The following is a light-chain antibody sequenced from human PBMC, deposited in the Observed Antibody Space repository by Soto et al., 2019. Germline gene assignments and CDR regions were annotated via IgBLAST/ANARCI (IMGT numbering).Light chain of an antibody. CDR2: GAS. Sequence: EIVLTQSPDTLSLSPGERATLSCRASQSVSSSYLAWYQQKPGQAPRLLIYGASNRATGIPDRFSGSGSGTEFTLTISSLQPDDFATYYCQQYNSYSFGQGTKVDI. CDR3: QQYNSYS. J-gene: IGKJ1*01. CDR1: QSVSSSY. V-gene: IGKV3-20*01.